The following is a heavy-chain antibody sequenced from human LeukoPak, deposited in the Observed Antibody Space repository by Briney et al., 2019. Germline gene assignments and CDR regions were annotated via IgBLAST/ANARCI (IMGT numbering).Heavy chain of an antibody. V-gene: IGHV3-23*01. CDR1: GFIVTNNY. Sequence: GGSLRLSCTASGFIVTNNYINWVRQAPGKGLEWVPGISDSGGSTNYADSVKGRFTISRDNSKNTLYLRMDSLRGEDTAVYYCAMQWLVRGGYYFDYWGQGALVTVSS. J-gene: IGHJ4*02. CDR2: ISDSGGST. CDR3: AMQWLVRGGYYFDY. D-gene: IGHD6-19*01.